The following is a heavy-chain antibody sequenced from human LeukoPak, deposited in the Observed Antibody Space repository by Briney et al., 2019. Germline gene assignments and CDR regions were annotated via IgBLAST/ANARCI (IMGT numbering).Heavy chain of an antibody. J-gene: IGHJ6*03. D-gene: IGHD6-6*01. CDR1: GGTFSSYA. Sequence: GSSVKVSCKASGGTFSSYAISRVRQAPGQGLEWMGGIIPIFGTANYAQKFQGRVTITTDESTSTAYMELSSLRSEDTAVYYCAKASIAARLEGTNYYYYMDVWGKGTTVTVSS. CDR3: AKASIAARLEGTNYYYYMDV. CDR2: IIPIFGTA. V-gene: IGHV1-69*05.